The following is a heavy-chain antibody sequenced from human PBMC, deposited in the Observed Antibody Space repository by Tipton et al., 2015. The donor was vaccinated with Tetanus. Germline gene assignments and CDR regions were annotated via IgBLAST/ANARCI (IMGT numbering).Heavy chain of an antibody. Sequence: TLSLTCTVSGGSVSSYYWTWFRQPPGKRLEWIGFVSSSGNSNYSPSLRGRVTMSIDTSKNRFSLKLDSVTAADTAVYFCARHRPNMVRGVISWFDSWGPGTRVTVSP. D-gene: IGHD3-10*01. V-gene: IGHV4-59*08. CDR2: VSSSGNS. CDR3: ARHRPNMVRGVISWFDS. J-gene: IGHJ5*01. CDR1: GGSVSSYY.